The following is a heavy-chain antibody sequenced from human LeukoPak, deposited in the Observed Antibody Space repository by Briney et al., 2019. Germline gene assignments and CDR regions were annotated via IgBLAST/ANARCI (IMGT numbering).Heavy chain of an antibody. J-gene: IGHJ4*02. CDR2: IKQDGSEK. CDR1: GFTFSSYW. Sequence: GGSLRLSCSASGFTFSSYWMSWVRQAPGKGLEWVANIKQDGSEKYYVDSVKGRFTISRDNAKNSPYLQMNSLRAEDTAVYYCARVDDFDWLPPRNFDYWGQGTLVTVSS. D-gene: IGHD3-9*01. V-gene: IGHV3-7*01. CDR3: ARVDDFDWLPPRNFDY.